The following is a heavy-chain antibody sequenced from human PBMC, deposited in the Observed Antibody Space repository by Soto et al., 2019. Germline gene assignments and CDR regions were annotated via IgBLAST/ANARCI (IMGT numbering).Heavy chain of an antibody. CDR3: ARGTRVLRYFDWLPSGDYYFDY. Sequence: SETLSLTCAVYGGSFSGYYWSWIRQPPGKGLEWIGEINHSGSTNYNPSLKSRVTISVDTSKNQFSLKLSSVTAADTAVYYCARGTRVLRYFDWLPSGDYYFDYWGQGTRVTVSS. V-gene: IGHV4-34*01. CDR2: INHSGST. D-gene: IGHD3-9*01. CDR1: GGSFSGYY. J-gene: IGHJ4*02.